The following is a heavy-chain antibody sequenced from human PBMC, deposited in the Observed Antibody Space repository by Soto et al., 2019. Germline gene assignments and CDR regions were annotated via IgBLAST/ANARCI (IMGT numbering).Heavy chain of an antibody. Sequence: PSETLSRTCTVSGGSISSYYWGWIRQPPGKGQEWNGYIYYSGSTNYNPSLKSRVTISVDSFKNQFSLNLSFVFVADTAVYYCARVGDGWFDPWGQGTLVTVSS. CDR1: GGSISSYY. J-gene: IGHJ5*02. CDR2: IYYSGST. V-gene: IGHV4-59*01. CDR3: ARVGDGWFDP.